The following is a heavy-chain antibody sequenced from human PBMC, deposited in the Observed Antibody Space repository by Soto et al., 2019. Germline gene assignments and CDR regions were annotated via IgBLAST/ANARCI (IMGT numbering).Heavy chain of an antibody. Sequence: GSVKVSCKASGYTFTSYDINLVRQATGQGLEWMGWMNPNSGNTGYAQKFQGRVTMTRNTSISTAYMELSSLRSEDTAVYYCATFLFTPKKYYDILTGYYTDYWGQGTLVTVSS. V-gene: IGHV1-8*01. CDR3: ATFLFTPKKYYDILTGYYTDY. D-gene: IGHD3-9*01. CDR1: GYTFTSYD. J-gene: IGHJ4*02. CDR2: MNPNSGNT.